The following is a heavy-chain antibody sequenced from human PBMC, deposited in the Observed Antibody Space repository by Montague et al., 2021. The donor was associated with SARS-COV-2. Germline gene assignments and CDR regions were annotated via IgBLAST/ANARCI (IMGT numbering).Heavy chain of an antibody. CDR1: GGSISSGGYY. CDR2: IYYSGST. Sequence: TLSLTCTVSGGSISSGGYYWSWIRQHPGKGLEWIGYIYYSGSTYYNPSLKSRVTILVDSSKNQFSLKLTSVTAADTAVYYCARLGDGVVPSPILGVGPYYSYYYMDVWGKGTTVTVSS. V-gene: IGHV4-31*03. CDR3: ARLGDGVVPSPILGVGPYYSYYYMDV. D-gene: IGHD3-10*01. J-gene: IGHJ6*03.